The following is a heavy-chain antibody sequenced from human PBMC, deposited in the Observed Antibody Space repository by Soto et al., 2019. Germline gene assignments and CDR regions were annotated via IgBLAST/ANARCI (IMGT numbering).Heavy chain of an antibody. CDR1: GGSISRGGYY. CDR2: IYYSGTA. D-gene: IGHD3-22*01. CDR3: ARSFDSSGFNWFDP. J-gene: IGHJ5*02. Sequence: LSLTCTVSGGSISRGGYYWSWIRQHPGKGLEWIGYIYYSGTAYYNASLKSRLTLSVDTSNNRFSLKLTSVTAADTAVYYCARSFDSSGFNWFDPWGQGTQVTVSS. V-gene: IGHV4-31*03.